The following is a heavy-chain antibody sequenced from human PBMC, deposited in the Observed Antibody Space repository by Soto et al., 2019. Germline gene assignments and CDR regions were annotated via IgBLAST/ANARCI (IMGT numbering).Heavy chain of an antibody. CDR3: ALSSVAAARFDY. CDR2: FYPGDSDT. D-gene: IGHD6-13*01. CDR1: AYRFTSYW. J-gene: IGHJ4*02. V-gene: IGHV5-51*01. Sequence: GESLKISCKGYAYRFTSYWIGWVRQIPGKGVEWMGIFYPGDSDTRYSAPFQRQVTISADKSINTAYLQWSSLKASDTAIYYCALSSVAAARFDYWGPGTVFTVSS.